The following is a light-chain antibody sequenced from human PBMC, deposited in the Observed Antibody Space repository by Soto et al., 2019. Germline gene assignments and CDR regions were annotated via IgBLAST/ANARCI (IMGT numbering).Light chain of an antibody. V-gene: IGKV3-20*01. Sequence: EIVLTQSPGTLSLSPGERATLSCRASQSVSSSYLAWYQQKPGQAPRLLIYGASSRATGIPDRFSGSGSGTDITHTLSRLEPEECVVYYCQQDGSSPVFTFGPGTKVDIK. CDR3: QQDGSSPVFT. J-gene: IGKJ3*01. CDR2: GAS. CDR1: QSVSSSY.